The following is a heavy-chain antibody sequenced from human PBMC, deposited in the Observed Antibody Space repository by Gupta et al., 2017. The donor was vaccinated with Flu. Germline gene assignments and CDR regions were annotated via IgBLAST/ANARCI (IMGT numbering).Heavy chain of an antibody. J-gene: IGHJ6*02. Sequence: QVQLVASGGGVVQPGRSVRLSCAASGFTFSSYAMYWVRQAPGKGLEWVAVIWHDGSKTYIADSAKGRLTISRDNFQNTLYLQMDSLRAEDTAVYYCAREIYGGRRPVLYGMDVWGQGTTVTVSS. CDR3: AREIYGGRRPVLYGMDV. CDR2: IWHDGSKT. D-gene: IGHD2-15*01. CDR1: GFTFSSYA. V-gene: IGHV3-33*01.